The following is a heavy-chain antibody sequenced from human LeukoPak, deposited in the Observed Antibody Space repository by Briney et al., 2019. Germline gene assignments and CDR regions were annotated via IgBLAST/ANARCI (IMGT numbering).Heavy chain of an antibody. CDR3: ASVNSSGLWYFDY. CDR1: GFTFSSYS. D-gene: IGHD6-19*01. Sequence: GGSLRLSCAASGFTFSSYSMNWVRQAPGKGLEWASSISSSSSYIYYADSVKGRFTISRDNAKNSLYLQMNSLRAEDTAVYYCASVNSSGLWYFDYWGQGTLVTVSS. J-gene: IGHJ4*02. V-gene: IGHV3-21*01. CDR2: ISSSSSYI.